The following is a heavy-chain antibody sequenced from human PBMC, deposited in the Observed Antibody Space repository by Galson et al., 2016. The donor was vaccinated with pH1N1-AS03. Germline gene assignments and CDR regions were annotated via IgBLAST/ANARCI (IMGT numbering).Heavy chain of an antibody. Sequence: SVKVSCKASGGTFRNFAISWVRQAPGQGLGWMGRIVPTFTAPKYAQKFQGRLTITADDSATTTYMDLSGLKLEDTAIYYCATIGAVPGLGGYWFDSWGQGTHVIVSS. CDR1: GGTFRNFA. CDR2: IVPTFTAP. J-gene: IGHJ5*01. D-gene: IGHD6-19*01. V-gene: IGHV1-69*13. CDR3: ATIGAVPGLGGYWFDS.